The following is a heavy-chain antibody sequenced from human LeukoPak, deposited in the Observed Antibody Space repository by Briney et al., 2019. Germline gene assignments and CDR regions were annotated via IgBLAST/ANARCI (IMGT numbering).Heavy chain of an antibody. CDR3: ARCQVMGYSSSWYPPDFDY. Sequence: GASVKVSCKASGYTFTGYYMHWVRQAPGQGLEWMGWTNPNSGGTNYAQKFQGRVTMTRDTSISTAYMELSRLRSDDTAVYYCARCQVMGYSSSWYPPDFDYWGQGTLVTVSS. CDR1: GYTFTGYY. D-gene: IGHD6-13*01. V-gene: IGHV1-2*02. J-gene: IGHJ4*02. CDR2: TNPNSGGT.